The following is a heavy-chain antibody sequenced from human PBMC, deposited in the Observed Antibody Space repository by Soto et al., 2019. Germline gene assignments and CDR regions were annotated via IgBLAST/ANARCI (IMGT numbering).Heavy chain of an antibody. V-gene: IGHV3-48*03. Sequence: TGGSLRLSCAASGFTFSNYEMNWVRQAPGKGLEWVSYTSSSGSIIYYADSVKGRFTISRDNAKNSLYLQMNSLRAEDTAVYYCARGGGFSYGDGIDYWGQGTLVTV. D-gene: IGHD5-18*01. CDR3: ARGGGFSYGDGIDY. J-gene: IGHJ4*02. CDR2: TSSSGSII. CDR1: GFTFSNYE.